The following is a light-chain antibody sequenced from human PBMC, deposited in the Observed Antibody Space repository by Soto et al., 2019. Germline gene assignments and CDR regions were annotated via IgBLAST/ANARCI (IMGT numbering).Light chain of an antibody. J-gene: IGKJ2*01. CDR3: MQALQSPRT. CDR2: LGS. CDR1: QSLLHSNGYNY. Sequence: DIVMTQSPLSLPVTPGEPASISCRSSQSLLHSNGYNYLDWYLQKPGQSPQVLIYLGSNRASGVPDRFSGSGSDTDFTLKISRVEAEDVGVYYCMQALQSPRTFGQGTKVEIK. V-gene: IGKV2-28*01.